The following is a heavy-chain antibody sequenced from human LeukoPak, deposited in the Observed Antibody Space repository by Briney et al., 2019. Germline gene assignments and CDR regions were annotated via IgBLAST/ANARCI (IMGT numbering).Heavy chain of an antibody. D-gene: IGHD3-22*01. Sequence: GGSLRLSCAASGFTFSSYAMNWVRQAPGKGLEWVSSIGGSAGIIYYAYSVKGRFTISRDKSKNTLSLQMNILRLEDKAVYYCAKDRTAIVGYFDAWSQ. J-gene: IGHJ3*01. V-gene: IGHV3-23*01. CDR2: IGGSAGII. CDR1: GFTFSSYA. CDR3: AKDRTAIVGYFDA.